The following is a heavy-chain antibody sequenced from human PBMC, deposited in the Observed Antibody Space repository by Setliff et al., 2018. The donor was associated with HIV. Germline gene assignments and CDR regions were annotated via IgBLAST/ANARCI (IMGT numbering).Heavy chain of an antibody. D-gene: IGHD7-27*01. CDR1: GVSISDHY. Sequence: SETLSLTCFVSGVSISDHYWSWIRQPAGKGLEWIGRIYTSGSTDYNPSLKSRVTISVDTSKNQFSLKLNSVTAADTAVYYCARLFGANSIGGVHWGQGTLVTVS. V-gene: IGHV4-4*07. J-gene: IGHJ4*02. CDR2: IYTSGST. CDR3: ARLFGANSIGGVH.